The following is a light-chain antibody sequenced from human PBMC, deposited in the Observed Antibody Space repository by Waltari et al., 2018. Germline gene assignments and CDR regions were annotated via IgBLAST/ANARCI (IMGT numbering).Light chain of an antibody. CDR3: SSYTSSSTL. CDR2: EVS. J-gene: IGLJ2*01. Sequence: QSALTQPASVSGSPGQSITISCTGTSSAVGGYIYVSWYQQYPGKAPKLMIYEVSNRPSGVSKRFAGSKSGNTAALTISGLQAEDEADYYCSSYTSSSTLFGGGTKLTVL. CDR1: SSAVGGYIY. V-gene: IGLV2-14*01.